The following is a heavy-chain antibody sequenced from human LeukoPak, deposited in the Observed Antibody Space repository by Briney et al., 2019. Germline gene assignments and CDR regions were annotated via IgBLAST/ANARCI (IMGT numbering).Heavy chain of an antibody. J-gene: IGHJ4*02. D-gene: IGHD6-25*01. CDR1: GYTFTNYW. CDR3: ARLLAAPHYINF. CDR2: IYPRDSDT. Sequence: GESLKISCKASGYTFTNYWIGWVRQMPGQGLEWLGIIYPRDSDTRYSPSFEGQVSISVDTSIDTAYLQWSNVKASDTAMYYCARLLAAPHYINFWGQGTLVTVSS. V-gene: IGHV5-51*01.